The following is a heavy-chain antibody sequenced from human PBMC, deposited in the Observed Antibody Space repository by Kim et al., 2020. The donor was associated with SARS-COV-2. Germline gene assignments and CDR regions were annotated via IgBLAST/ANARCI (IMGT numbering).Heavy chain of an antibody. D-gene: IGHD6-13*01. CDR3: AKDVSVFWQQLVRDSYYYYGMDV. J-gene: IGHJ6*02. V-gene: IGHV3-30*18. CDR1: GFTFSSYG. Sequence: GGSLRLSCAASGFTFSSYGMHWVRQAPGKGLEWVAVISYDGSNKYYADSVKGRFTISRDNSKNTLYLQMNSLRAEDTAVYYCAKDVSVFWQQLVRDSYYYYGMDVWGQGTTVTVSS. CDR2: ISYDGSNK.